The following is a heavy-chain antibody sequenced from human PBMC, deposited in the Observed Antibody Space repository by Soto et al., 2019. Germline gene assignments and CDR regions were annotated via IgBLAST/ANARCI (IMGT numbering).Heavy chain of an antibody. CDR2: IYYSGST. Sequence: QLQLQESGPGLVKPSETLSLTCTVSGGSISSSSYYWGWIRQPPGKGLEWIGSIYYSGSTYYNPSLKSRVTISVDTSKNQFSLKLSSVTAADTAVYYCARRRLWFGEWGGMDVWGQGTTVTVSS. D-gene: IGHD3-10*01. V-gene: IGHV4-39*01. J-gene: IGHJ6*02. CDR1: GGSISSSSYY. CDR3: ARRRLWFGEWGGMDV.